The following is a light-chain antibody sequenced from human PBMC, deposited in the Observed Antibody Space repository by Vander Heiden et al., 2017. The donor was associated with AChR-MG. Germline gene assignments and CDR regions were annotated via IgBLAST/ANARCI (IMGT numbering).Light chain of an antibody. J-gene: IGKJ5*01. CDR2: GAS. CDR3: QQYGSSRT. Sequence: EIVLPQSPGTPSLSPGERATPSCRASQSVSSSYLAGYQQKPGQAPRLLIYGASSRATGIPDRFSGSGSGTDFTLTISRLEPEDFAVYYCQQYGSSRTFGQGTRLEIK. V-gene: IGKV3-20*01. CDR1: QSVSSSY.